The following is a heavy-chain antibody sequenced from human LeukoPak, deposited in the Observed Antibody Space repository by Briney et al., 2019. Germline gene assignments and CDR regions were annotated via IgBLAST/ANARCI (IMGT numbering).Heavy chain of an antibody. CDR2: INPSGGST. CDR1: GYTFTSYY. Sequence: ASVKVSCKASGYTFTSYYMHWVRQAPGQGLEWMGIINPSGGSTSYAQKFQGRVTMTRDTSTSTVYMELSSLRSEDTAVYYCARGRGIAVVGTAFDYWGQGTLVTVSS. V-gene: IGHV1-46*01. J-gene: IGHJ4*02. D-gene: IGHD6-19*01. CDR3: ARGRGIAVVGTAFDY.